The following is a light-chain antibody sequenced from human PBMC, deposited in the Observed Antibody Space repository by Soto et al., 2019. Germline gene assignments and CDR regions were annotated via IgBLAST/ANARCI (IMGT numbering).Light chain of an antibody. J-gene: IGKJ1*01. CDR1: QRVSSY. Sequence: EIVLPQSPAALSFSRLGSSTLSFRASQRVSSYLAWYQQKPGQAPRLLIYDASNRATGIPARFSGSGSGTDFTLTISSLQPDDFATYYCHHYNTYSTFGQGTKVDI. V-gene: IGKV3-11*01. CDR2: DAS. CDR3: HHYNTYST.